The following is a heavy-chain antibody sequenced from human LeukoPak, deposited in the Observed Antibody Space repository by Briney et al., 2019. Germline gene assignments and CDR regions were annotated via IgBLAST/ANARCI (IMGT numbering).Heavy chain of an antibody. J-gene: IGHJ4*02. V-gene: IGHV4-38-2*01. CDR3: ARASVEHSIVAGDYFDY. CDR1: GYSISNAHY. CDR2: NSQSAIA. D-gene: IGHD1/OR15-1a*01. Sequence: SETLSLTCAVSGYSISNAHYWAWIRQPPGKGLEWIGNNSQSAIASYNPSLKSRVTISLDTSNNHFSLDLRSVTAADTAVYFCARASVEHSIVAGDYFDYWGQGTLVTVSS.